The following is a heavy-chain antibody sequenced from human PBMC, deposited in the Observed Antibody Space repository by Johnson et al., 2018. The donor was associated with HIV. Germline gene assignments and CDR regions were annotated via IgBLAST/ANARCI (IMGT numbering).Heavy chain of an antibody. D-gene: IGHD3-16*01. V-gene: IGHV3-74*01. Sequence: MQLVESGGGVVQPGRSLRLSCAASGFTFSSYWMHWVRQAPGKGLVLVSRINSDGSSTSYADSVKGRFTISRDNAKNTLYLQMNSLRAEDTAVYYCARESGGQYDAVDIWGQGTMVTVSS. CDR1: GFTFSSYW. CDR3: ARESGGQYDAVDI. CDR2: INSDGSST. J-gene: IGHJ3*02.